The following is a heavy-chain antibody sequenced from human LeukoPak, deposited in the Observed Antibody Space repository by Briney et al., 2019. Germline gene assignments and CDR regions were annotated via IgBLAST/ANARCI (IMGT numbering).Heavy chain of an antibody. CDR3: ATYSSNLGCLDS. J-gene: IGHJ5*01. D-gene: IGHD6-13*01. CDR2: IYTSGST. CDR1: GGSISSYY. V-gene: IGHV4-4*07. Sequence: PSETLSLTCTVSGGSISSYYWSWIRQPAGKGLEWIGRIYTSGSTNYNPSLKSRVTMSVDTSKNQFSLKLSLVSAADTAVYYCATYSSNLGCLDSWGQGTLVTVSS.